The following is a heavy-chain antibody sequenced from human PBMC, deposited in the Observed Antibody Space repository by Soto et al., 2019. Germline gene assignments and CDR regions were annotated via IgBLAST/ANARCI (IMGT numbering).Heavy chain of an antibody. CDR2: IWFDGSDK. J-gene: IGHJ3*02. CDR3: ARLYCSSTSCYSVGAFDI. D-gene: IGHD2-2*01. CDR1: GFTFSSYG. V-gene: IGHV3-33*01. Sequence: GGSLRLSCAASGFTFSSYGMHWVRQAPGKGLEWVALIWFDGSDKYYTDSVKGRFTISRDNSKSTLYLQMNSLRAEDTAVYYCARLYCSSTSCYSVGAFDIRGQGTMVTVSS.